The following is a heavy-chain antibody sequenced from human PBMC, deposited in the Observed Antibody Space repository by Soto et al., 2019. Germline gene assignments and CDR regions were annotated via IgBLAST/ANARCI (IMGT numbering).Heavy chain of an antibody. CDR3: ARETGYDFWSGYYPTYYYYGMDV. J-gene: IGHJ6*02. CDR1: GYTFTSYY. Sequence: GASVKVSCKASGYTFTSYYMHWVRQAPGQGLEWMGIINPSGGSTSYAQKFQGRVTMTRDTSTSTVYMGLSSLRSEDTAVYYCARETGYDFWSGYYPTYYYYGMDVWGQGTTVTVSS. D-gene: IGHD3-3*01. CDR2: INPSGGST. V-gene: IGHV1-46*01.